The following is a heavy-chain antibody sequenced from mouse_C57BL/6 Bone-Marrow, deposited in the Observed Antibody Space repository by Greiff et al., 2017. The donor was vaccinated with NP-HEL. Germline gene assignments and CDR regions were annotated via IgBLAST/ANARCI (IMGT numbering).Heavy chain of an antibody. J-gene: IGHJ4*01. V-gene: IGHV7-1*01. Sequence: EVQLVESGGGLVQSGRSLRLSCATSGFTFSDFYMEWVRQAPGKGLEWIAASRNKANDYTTEYSASVKGRFIVSRETSQSILYLQMNALRAEDTAIYYCARDAPYGDYAMDYWGQGTSVTVSS. CDR1: GFTFSDFY. CDR2: SRNKANDYTT. D-gene: IGHD1-1*01. CDR3: ARDAPYGDYAMDY.